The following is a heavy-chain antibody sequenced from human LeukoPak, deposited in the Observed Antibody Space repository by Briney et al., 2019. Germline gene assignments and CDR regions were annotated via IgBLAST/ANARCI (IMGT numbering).Heavy chain of an antibody. V-gene: IGHV1-2*02. D-gene: IGHD6-19*01. Sequence: GASVKVSCKASGYTFTGYYMHWVRQAPGQGLEWMGWINPNSGGTNYAQKFRGRVTMTRDTSISTAYMELSRLRSDDTAVYYCARDIYSSGWTSDDYWGQGTLVTVSS. J-gene: IGHJ4*02. CDR2: INPNSGGT. CDR1: GYTFTGYY. CDR3: ARDIYSSGWTSDDY.